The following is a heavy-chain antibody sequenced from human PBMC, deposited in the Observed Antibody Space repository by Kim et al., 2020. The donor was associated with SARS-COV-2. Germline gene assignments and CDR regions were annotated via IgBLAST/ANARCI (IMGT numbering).Heavy chain of an antibody. Sequence: SETLSLTCAVYGGSFSGYYWSWIRQHPGKGLEWIGEINHSGSTNYNPSLKSRVTISVDTSKNQFSLKLSSVTAADTAVYYCARDLGPRDGDYWGQGTLVTVSS. D-gene: IGHD3-10*01. CDR2: INHSGST. CDR3: ARDLGPRDGDY. J-gene: IGHJ4*02. CDR1: GGSFSGYY. V-gene: IGHV4-34*01.